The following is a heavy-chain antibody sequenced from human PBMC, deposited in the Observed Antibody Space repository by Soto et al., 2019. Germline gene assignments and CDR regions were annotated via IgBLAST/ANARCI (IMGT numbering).Heavy chain of an antibody. D-gene: IGHD5-12*01. CDR2: MYHNGNS. CDR3: ARGADIEGTTGDASDI. V-gene: IGHV4-38-2*01. CDR1: GFSISGGYY. J-gene: IGHJ3*02. Sequence: SETLSLTCAVSGFSISGGYYWGWIRQPPGTGLEWVAIMYHNGNSYYNPSLKSRATISLDTSKTHFALKLSSVTAADTAVYFCARGADIEGTTGDASDIWGPGTMVTVSS.